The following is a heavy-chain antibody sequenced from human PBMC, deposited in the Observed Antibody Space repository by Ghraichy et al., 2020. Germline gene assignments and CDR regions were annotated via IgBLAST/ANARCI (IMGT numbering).Heavy chain of an antibody. J-gene: IGHJ4*02. D-gene: IGHD5-12*01. CDR2: IIPILGIA. CDR3: ARGNGDSGYDY. V-gene: IGHV1-69*04. CDR1: GGTFSSYA. Sequence: SVKVSCKASGGTFSSYAISWVRQAPGQGLEWMGRIIPILGIANYAQKFQGRVTITADKSTSTAYMELSSLRSEDTAVYYCARGNGDSGYDYWGQGTLVTVSS.